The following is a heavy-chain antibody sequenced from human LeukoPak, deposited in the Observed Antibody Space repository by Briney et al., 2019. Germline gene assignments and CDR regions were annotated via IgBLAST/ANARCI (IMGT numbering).Heavy chain of an antibody. Sequence: GGSLRLSCAASGFTFDDYAMHWVRQAPGKGLEWVSGISWNSGSIGYADSVKGRFTISRDNAKNSLYLQMNSLRAEDTALYYCAKDVDYGDYGGMDVWGQGTTVTLSS. D-gene: IGHD4-17*01. V-gene: IGHV3-9*01. J-gene: IGHJ6*02. CDR1: GFTFDDYA. CDR2: ISWNSGSI. CDR3: AKDVDYGDYGGMDV.